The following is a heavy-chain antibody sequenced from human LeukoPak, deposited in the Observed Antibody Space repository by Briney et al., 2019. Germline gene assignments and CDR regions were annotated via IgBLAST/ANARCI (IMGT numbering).Heavy chain of an antibody. CDR2: ISGSGGSK. Sequence: GGSLRLSCVGSRFPPRKYAMSWVRQAPGKGLEWVSGISGSGGSKYYADSVRGRFTISRDNSKNTLYLQMNSLRAEDTAVYYCAKVPGYSSIFDYWGQGTLVTVSS. V-gene: IGHV3-23*01. D-gene: IGHD6-13*01. J-gene: IGHJ4*02. CDR1: RFPPRKYA. CDR3: AKVPGYSSIFDY.